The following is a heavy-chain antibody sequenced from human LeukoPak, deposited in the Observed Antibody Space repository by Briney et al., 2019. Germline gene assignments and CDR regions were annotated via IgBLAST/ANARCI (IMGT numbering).Heavy chain of an antibody. CDR3: ARDLSAAIWDYYYGIDV. CDR2: ISSSSSYI. J-gene: IGHJ6*02. CDR1: GFTFSSYS. V-gene: IGHV3-21*01. Sequence: GGSLRLSCAASGFTFSSYSMNWVRQAPGKGLEWVSSISSSSSYIYYADSVKGRFTISRDNAKNSLYLQMNSLRAEDTAVYYCARDLSAAIWDYYYGIDVWGQGTTVTVSS. D-gene: IGHD2-2*02.